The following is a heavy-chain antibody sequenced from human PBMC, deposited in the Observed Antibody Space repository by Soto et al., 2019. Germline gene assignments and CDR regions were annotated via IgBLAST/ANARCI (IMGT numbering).Heavy chain of an antibody. J-gene: IGHJ4*02. CDR2: ISSNGGST. CDR3: ARESEDLTSNFDY. V-gene: IGHV3-64*04. Sequence: GGSLRLSCSASGFTFSSYAMHWVRQAPGKGLEYVSAISSNGGSTYYADSMKGRFTVSRDNAKNSVYLEMNSLSAEDTAVYYCARESEDLTSNFDYWGQGTLVTVSS. CDR1: GFTFSSYA.